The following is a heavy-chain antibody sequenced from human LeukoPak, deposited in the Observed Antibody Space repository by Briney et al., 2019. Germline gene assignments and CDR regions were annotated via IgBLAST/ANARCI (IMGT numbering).Heavy chain of an antibody. J-gene: IGHJ4*02. V-gene: IGHV4-59*01. CDR1: GGSITSYY. D-gene: IGHD4-23*01. CDR2: IYYSGST. Sequence: SETLSLTCTVSGGSITSYYWSWIRQSPGKGLEWIGFIYYSGSTNYNPSLKSRVTMPVDTSKNQFSLKLSSVTAADTAVYYCAAGGSTVVPLYWGQEPLVTVSS. CDR3: AAGGSTVVPLY.